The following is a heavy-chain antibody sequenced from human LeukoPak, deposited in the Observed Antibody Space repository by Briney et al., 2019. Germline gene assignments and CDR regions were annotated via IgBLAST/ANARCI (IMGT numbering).Heavy chain of an antibody. CDR1: GVSISSYY. J-gene: IGHJ4*02. CDR3: VRSDDFWSGYYGY. D-gene: IGHD3-3*01. Sequence: SETLSLTCTVSGVSISSYYWSWIRQPPGKGLEWIGYIYYSGSTNFNPSLKSRVTLSVDTSKNHFSLNLSSVTAADTAVYYCVRSDDFWSGYYGYWGQGTLVTVSS. CDR2: IYYSGST. V-gene: IGHV4-59*01.